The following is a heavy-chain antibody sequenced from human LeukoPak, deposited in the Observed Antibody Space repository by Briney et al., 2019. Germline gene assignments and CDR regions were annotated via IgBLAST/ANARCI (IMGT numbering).Heavy chain of an antibody. D-gene: IGHD3-10*01. CDR3: ARTPNVLLWFGESYYFDY. J-gene: IGHJ4*02. CDR2: IIPIFGTA. CDR1: GYTFTSYA. V-gene: IGHV1-69*13. Sequence: SVKVSCKASGYTFTSYAMNWVRQAPGQGLEWMGGIIPIFGTANYAQKFQGRVTITADESTSTAYMELSSLRSEDTAVYYCARTPNVLLWFGESYYFDYWGQGTLVTVSS.